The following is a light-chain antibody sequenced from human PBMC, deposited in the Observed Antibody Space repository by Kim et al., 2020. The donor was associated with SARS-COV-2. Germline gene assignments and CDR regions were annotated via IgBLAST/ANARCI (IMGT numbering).Light chain of an antibody. Sequence: QSVTITCTGTSGDVGGFNYVSWYQQHPGKAPKFIIYDVDKRPSGVPDRFSGSKSGNTASLTISGLQAEDEADYYCCSYAGSYTFVVFGGGTKLTVL. V-gene: IGLV2-11*01. CDR1: SGDVGGFNY. CDR2: DVD. J-gene: IGLJ2*01. CDR3: CSYAGSYTFVV.